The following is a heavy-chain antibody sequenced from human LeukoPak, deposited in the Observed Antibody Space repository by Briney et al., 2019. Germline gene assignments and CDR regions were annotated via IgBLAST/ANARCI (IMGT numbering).Heavy chain of an antibody. CDR3: ARQVDSIMFGGAKGPNDY. D-gene: IGHD3-16*01. V-gene: IGHV1-18*01. CDR1: GHTLTRFG. Sequence: GASVKVSCKASGHTLTRFGISWVRQAPGQGLEWMGWISVYNGNTNYAQKVQGRVTMTTDTPTSTVYMELRSLRFDDTAVYYCARQVDSIMFGGAKGPNDYWGQGTLVTVSS. CDR2: ISVYNGNT. J-gene: IGHJ4*02.